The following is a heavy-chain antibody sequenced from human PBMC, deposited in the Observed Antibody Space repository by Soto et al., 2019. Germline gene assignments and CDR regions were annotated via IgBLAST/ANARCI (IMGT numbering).Heavy chain of an antibody. Sequence: SETLSLTCTVSGGSISSYYWSWIRQPPGKGLEWIGYIYYSGSTNYNPSLKSRVTISVDTSKNQFSLKLSSVTAADTAVYYCARSYYDFWSGYYTEGMDVWGQGTTVTVSS. V-gene: IGHV4-59*01. CDR3: ARSYYDFWSGYYTEGMDV. J-gene: IGHJ6*02. D-gene: IGHD3-3*01. CDR1: GGSISSYY. CDR2: IYYSGST.